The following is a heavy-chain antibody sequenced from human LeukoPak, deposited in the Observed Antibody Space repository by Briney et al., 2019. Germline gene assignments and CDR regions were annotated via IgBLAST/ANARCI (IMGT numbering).Heavy chain of an antibody. CDR1: GFTFSSYW. J-gene: IGHJ4*02. CDR2: INSDGSST. V-gene: IGHV3-74*01. CDR3: ARGIHRRVPKENFEY. D-gene: IGHD4/OR15-4a*01. Sequence: GGSLRLSCAASGFTFSSYWMHWVRQAPGKGLVWVSRINSDGSSTSYADSVKGRFTISRDNAKNTLYLQMNSLRAEDTAVYYCARGIHRRVPKENFEYWGQGTLVTVSS.